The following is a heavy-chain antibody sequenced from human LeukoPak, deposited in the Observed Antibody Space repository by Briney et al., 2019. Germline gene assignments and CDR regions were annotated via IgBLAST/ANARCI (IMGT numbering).Heavy chain of an antibody. CDR1: GFTFGDYA. CDR3: TRYGYGSGSYWFDP. Sequence: PGGSLRLSCTASGFTFGDYAMSWFRQAPGKGLEWGGFIRSKAYGGTTEYAASVKGRFTISRDDSKSIAYLQMNSLKTEDTAVYYCTRYGYGSGSYWFDPRGQGTLVTVSS. CDR2: IRSKAYGGTT. J-gene: IGHJ5*02. D-gene: IGHD3-10*01. V-gene: IGHV3-49*03.